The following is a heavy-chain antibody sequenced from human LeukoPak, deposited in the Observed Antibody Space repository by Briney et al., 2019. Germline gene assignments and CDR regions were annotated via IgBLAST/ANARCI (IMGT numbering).Heavy chain of an antibody. V-gene: IGHV1-2*02. CDR1: GYTFTGCY. J-gene: IGHJ4*02. Sequence: ASVKVSCKASGYTFTGCYMHWVRQAPAQGLEWMGWSNPNSGGTNYAQKFQGRVTMTRDTSISTAYMELSRLRSDDTAVYYYARGVEDYDILTGYYTAYYFDYWGQGTLVTVSS. CDR3: ARGVEDYDILTGYYTAYYFDY. D-gene: IGHD3-9*01. CDR2: SNPNSGGT.